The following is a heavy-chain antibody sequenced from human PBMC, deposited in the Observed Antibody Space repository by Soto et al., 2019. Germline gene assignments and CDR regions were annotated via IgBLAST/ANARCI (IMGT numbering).Heavy chain of an antibody. J-gene: IGHJ3*02. D-gene: IGHD4-17*01. Sequence: PSETLSLTCTVSGGSIRSYYWSWIRQPPGKGLEWIGYIYYSGSTNYNPSLKSRVTISVDTSKNQFSLKLSSVTAADTAVYYCARKYGHAFAIWGQGTMVTVSS. CDR1: GGSIRSYY. CDR3: ARKYGHAFAI. V-gene: IGHV4-59*01. CDR2: IYYSGST.